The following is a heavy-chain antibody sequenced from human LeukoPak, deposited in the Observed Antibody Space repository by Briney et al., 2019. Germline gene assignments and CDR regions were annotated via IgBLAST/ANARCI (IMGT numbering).Heavy chain of an antibody. D-gene: IGHD4-23*01. V-gene: IGHV1-18*01. CDR3: ARDVSAGNSEFFDY. CDR2: ISAYNGNT. CDR1: GYTFTSYG. J-gene: IGHJ4*02. Sequence: ASVKVSCKAPGYTFTSYGISWVRQAPGQGLEWMGWISAYNGNTDYAHKFQGRVTMTTDTSTSTAYMELRSLTSDDTAVYFCARDVSAGNSEFFDYWGQGTLVTVSS.